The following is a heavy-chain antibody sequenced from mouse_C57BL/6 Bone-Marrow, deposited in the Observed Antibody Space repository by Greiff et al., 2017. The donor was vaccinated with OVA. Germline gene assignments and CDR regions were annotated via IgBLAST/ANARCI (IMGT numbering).Heavy chain of an antibody. CDR3: TVITTVVEGYFDV. J-gene: IGHJ1*03. CDR2: IDPETGGT. CDR1: GYTFTDYE. Sequence: VQLQQSGAELVRPGASVTLSCKASGYTFTDYEMHWVKQTPVHGLEWIGAIDPETGGTAYNQKFKGKAILTADKSSSTAYMELRSLTSEDSAVYYCTVITTVVEGYFDVWGTGTTVTVSS. V-gene: IGHV1-15*01. D-gene: IGHD1-1*01.